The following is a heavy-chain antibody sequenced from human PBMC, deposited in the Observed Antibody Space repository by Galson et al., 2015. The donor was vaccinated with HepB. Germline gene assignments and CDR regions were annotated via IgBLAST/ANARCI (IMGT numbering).Heavy chain of an antibody. D-gene: IGHD5-18*01. CDR2: INPSGGST. CDR3: ASRGVRGYSQHY. CDR1: GYTFTSYY. J-gene: IGHJ4*02. V-gene: IGHV1-46*01. Sequence: SVKVSCKASGYTFTSYYMHWVRQAPGQGLEWMGIINPSGGSTSYAQKFQGRVTMTRDTSTSTVYMELSSLRSEDTAVYYCASRGVRGYSQHYWGQGTLVTVSS.